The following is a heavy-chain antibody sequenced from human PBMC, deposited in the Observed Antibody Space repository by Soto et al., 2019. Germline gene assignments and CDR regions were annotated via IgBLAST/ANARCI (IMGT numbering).Heavy chain of an antibody. J-gene: IGHJ5*02. CDR2: MFYSGAT. Sequence: SETLSLTWTVSGGSISDISYCWGWNRQPPGKGLQWIGCMFYSGATYYNPSLKTRVTLSVDTSNNEFSLKLVSVTAPDTAVYYCARHKSVSDWLDPWGQGTLVTVSS. CDR1: GGSISDISYC. V-gene: IGHV4-39*01. D-gene: IGHD1-26*01. CDR3: ARHKSVSDWLDP.